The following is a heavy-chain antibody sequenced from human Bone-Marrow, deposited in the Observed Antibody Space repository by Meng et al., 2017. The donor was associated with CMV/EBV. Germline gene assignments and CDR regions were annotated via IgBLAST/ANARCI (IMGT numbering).Heavy chain of an antibody. J-gene: IGHJ6*02. CDR3: ARGGNLDYYYGMNV. CDR1: GFTFSSYS. D-gene: IGHD4-23*01. CDR2: ISSSSSYI. Sequence: GESLKISCAASGFTFSSYSMNWVRQAPGKGLEWVSSISSSSSYIYYADSVKGRFTISRDNAKNSLYLQMNSLRAEDTAVYYCARGGNLDYYYGMNVWGQGTTVTVSS. V-gene: IGHV3-21*01.